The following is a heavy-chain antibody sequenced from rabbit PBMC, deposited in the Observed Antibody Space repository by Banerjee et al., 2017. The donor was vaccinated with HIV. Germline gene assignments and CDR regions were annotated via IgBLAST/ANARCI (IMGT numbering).Heavy chain of an antibody. V-gene: IGHV1S40*01. CDR1: GLDFSSDYW. D-gene: IGHD4-1*01. CDR3: ARWAYGWQFNF. Sequence: QSLEESGGDLVQPGASLTLTCTASGLDFSSDYWMCWVRQAPGKGLEWIACILRSSGNSYYASWAKGRFTISKTSSTTVTLQMTSLTAADTSTYFCARWAYGWQFNFWGPGTLVTVS. CDR2: ILRSSGNS. J-gene: IGHJ4*01.